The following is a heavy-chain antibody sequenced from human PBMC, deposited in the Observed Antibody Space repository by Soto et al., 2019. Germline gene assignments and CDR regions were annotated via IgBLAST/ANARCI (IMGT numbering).Heavy chain of an antibody. Sequence: PGGSLRLSCAVSGFTISTHWMHWVRQGPGEGLVWVSRVDASGTGTSYAESVRGRFTISRDTAKNTVYLQMDNLRPEDTAVYYCATVLEYWGQGTPVTVSS. CDR3: ATVLEY. J-gene: IGHJ4*02. CDR1: GFTISTHW. V-gene: IGHV3-74*01. CDR2: VDASGTGT.